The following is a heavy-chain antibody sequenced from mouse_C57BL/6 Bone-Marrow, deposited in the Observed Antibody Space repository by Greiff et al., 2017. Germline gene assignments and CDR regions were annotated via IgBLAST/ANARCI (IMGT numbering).Heavy chain of an antibody. V-gene: IGHV5-9-1*02. CDR2: ISSGGDYI. CDR3: TRGHYGSSFDY. Sequence: EVQLVESGEGLVKPGGSLKLSCAASGFTFSSYAMSWVRPTPEKRLAWVAYISSGGDYIYYADTVKGRFTISRDNARNTLYLQRSSLKSEDTAMYYCTRGHYGSSFDYWGQGTTLTVSS. CDR1: GFTFSSYA. J-gene: IGHJ2*01. D-gene: IGHD1-1*01.